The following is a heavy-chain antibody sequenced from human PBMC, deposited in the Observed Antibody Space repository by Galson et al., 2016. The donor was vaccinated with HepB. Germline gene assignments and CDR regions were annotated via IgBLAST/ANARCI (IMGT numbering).Heavy chain of an antibody. Sequence: SLRLSCAASGFSFSAYGMHWVRQAPGKGLEWVAVIWSDGSNQYYAESVKGRFTISRDNSKNTLYLYMNSLRAGDTAVYYCGKHGGFDYWGQGALVTVSS. D-gene: IGHD3-16*01. CDR3: GKHGGFDY. J-gene: IGHJ4*02. CDR1: GFSFSAYG. CDR2: IWSDGSNQ. V-gene: IGHV3-33*06.